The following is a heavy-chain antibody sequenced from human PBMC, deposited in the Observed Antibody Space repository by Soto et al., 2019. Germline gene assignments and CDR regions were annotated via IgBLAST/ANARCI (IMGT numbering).Heavy chain of an antibody. Sequence: QVQLVQSGAEVKKPGASVKVSCETSGYTFLSHGISWVRQAPGQGLEWVGWTSAYTNKRVYSQQFQGRVTMTTDTSSNTAYLEMTSLKSDDTAVYYCPRDTLDIDYGEDHFDYWGQGTLVTVSS. CDR1: GYTFLSHG. D-gene: IGHD4-17*01. J-gene: IGHJ4*02. CDR3: PRDTLDIDYGEDHFDY. V-gene: IGHV1-18*01. CDR2: TSAYTNKR.